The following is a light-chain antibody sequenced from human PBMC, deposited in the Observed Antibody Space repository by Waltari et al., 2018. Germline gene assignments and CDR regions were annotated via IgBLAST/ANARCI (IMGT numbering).Light chain of an antibody. J-gene: IGKJ3*01. CDR1: QRVSSSY. CDR2: GAS. CDR3: QQYGSSPGFT. Sequence: EIVLTQSPGTLSLSPGERATLSCRASQRVSSSYLAWYQQKPGQAPRLLIYGASSRATSIPDRFSGSGSGTDFTLTISRLEPEDFAVYYCQQYGSSPGFTFGPGTKVDIK. V-gene: IGKV3-20*01.